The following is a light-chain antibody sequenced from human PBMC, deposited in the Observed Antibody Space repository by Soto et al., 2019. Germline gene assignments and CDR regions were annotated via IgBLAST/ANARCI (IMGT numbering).Light chain of an antibody. CDR3: QQRSNWPPWT. Sequence: EIVLTQSPVTLSLSPGERATLSCRASQSVSSYFAWYQHKPGQAPRLLIYDASVRATGIPARFSGTGSGTDFTLTISSLEPEDFAVYYCQQRSNWPPWTFGQGTKVEIK. CDR2: DAS. CDR1: QSVSSY. V-gene: IGKV3-11*01. J-gene: IGKJ1*01.